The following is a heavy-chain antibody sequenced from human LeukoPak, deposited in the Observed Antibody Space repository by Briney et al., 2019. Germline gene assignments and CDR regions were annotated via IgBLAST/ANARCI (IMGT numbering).Heavy chain of an antibody. CDR3: AKRYCGSTSCPSPFYFFDY. CDR2: ILGSGSSI. J-gene: IGHJ4*02. CDR1: GFSFGGYA. Sequence: PGGSLRLSCAASGFSFGGYAMNWVRQAPGKGLEWVSSILGSGSSIYYADSVKGRFTISRDNSKNTLYLQMNSLRAEDTAIYYCAKRYCGSTSCPSPFYFFDYWGQGVLVTVSS. V-gene: IGHV3-23*01. D-gene: IGHD2-2*01.